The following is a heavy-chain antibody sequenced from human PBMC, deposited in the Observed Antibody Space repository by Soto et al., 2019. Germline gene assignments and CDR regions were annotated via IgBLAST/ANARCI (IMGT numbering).Heavy chain of an antibody. CDR3: AKSAVGAFYY. CDR2: ISYDGSNK. J-gene: IGHJ4*02. CDR1: GFTFSSYG. V-gene: IGHV3-30*18. D-gene: IGHD1-26*01. Sequence: GGSQRLSCAASGFTFSSYGLHWVRQAPGKGLEWVAVISYDGSNKYYADSVKGRFTISRDNSKNTLYLQMNSLRAEDTAVYYCAKSAVGAFYYWGQGTLVTVSS.